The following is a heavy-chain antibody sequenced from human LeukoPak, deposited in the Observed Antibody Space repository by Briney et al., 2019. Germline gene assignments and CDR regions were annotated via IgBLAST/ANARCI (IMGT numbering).Heavy chain of an antibody. CDR2: INWNSGNI. CDR3: VRDRGWLSNPGYFDY. Sequence: GGSLRLSCAASGFTFDDYAMHWVRQAPGKGLEWVSAINWNSGNIGYADSVKGRFTISRDNAKKSLYLQMNSLRAEDTAVYYCVRDRGWLSNPGYFDYWGRGTLVTVSS. V-gene: IGHV3-9*01. D-gene: IGHD3-22*01. CDR1: GFTFDDYA. J-gene: IGHJ4*02.